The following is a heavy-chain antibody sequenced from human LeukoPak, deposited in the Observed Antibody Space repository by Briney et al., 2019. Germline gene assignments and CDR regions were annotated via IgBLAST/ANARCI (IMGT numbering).Heavy chain of an antibody. D-gene: IGHD2-15*01. Sequence: PGGSLRLSCAASGFTFSSYAMHWVRQAPGKGLEWVAVISYDGSNKYYADSVKGRLTISRDNAKNSLYLQMNSLRAEDTAVYYCARGVAEFDYWGQGTLVTVSS. V-gene: IGHV3-30-3*01. CDR2: ISYDGSNK. J-gene: IGHJ4*02. CDR3: ARGVAEFDY. CDR1: GFTFSSYA.